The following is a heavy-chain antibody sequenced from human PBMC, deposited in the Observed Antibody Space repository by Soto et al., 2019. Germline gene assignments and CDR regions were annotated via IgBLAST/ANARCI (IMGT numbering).Heavy chain of an antibody. CDR2: ISYDGRET. J-gene: IGHJ5*02. CDR1: GFIFSSYG. D-gene: IGHD2-15*01. CDR3: AKDSSCFDLTPDLDL. Sequence: GGSLRLSCAASGFIFSSYGMHWVRQAPGKGLEWVALISYDGRETYYTDSVRGRFTVSRDNSENTLFLQMISLRPEDTALYSCAKDSSCFDLTPDLDLWGQGTMVTVYS. V-gene: IGHV3-30*18.